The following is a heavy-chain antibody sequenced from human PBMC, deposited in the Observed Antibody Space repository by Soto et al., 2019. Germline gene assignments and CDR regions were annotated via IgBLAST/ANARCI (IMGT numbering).Heavy chain of an antibody. D-gene: IGHD2-8*01. Sequence: LRLSCAASGFTFISYGTSWVRQAPGKWLECVSVISGSGGSTYYADSVKGRFTLSRDNSKNTVYLQMNSLRAEDTAVYYCAKDSPVGVPLMRDLHDWGQGTLVTVSS. CDR3: AKDSPVGVPLMRDLHD. V-gene: IGHV3-23*01. CDR1: GFTFISYG. J-gene: IGHJ1*01. CDR2: ISGSGGST.